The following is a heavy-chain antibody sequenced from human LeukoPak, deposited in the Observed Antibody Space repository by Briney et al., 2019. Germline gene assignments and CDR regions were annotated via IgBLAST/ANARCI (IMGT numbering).Heavy chain of an antibody. CDR2: INSDGSST. J-gene: IGHJ4*02. CDR3: ARDRNTGSSYENLFEY. V-gene: IGHV3-74*01. Sequence: GGSLRLSCAASGFTFSSYAMTWARQAPGKGLVWVSRINSDGSSTSYADSVKGRFTISRDNAKNTLYLQMSTLRAEDTSVYYCARDRNTGSSYENLFEYWGQGSLVTVSS. CDR1: GFTFSSYA. D-gene: IGHD1-26*01.